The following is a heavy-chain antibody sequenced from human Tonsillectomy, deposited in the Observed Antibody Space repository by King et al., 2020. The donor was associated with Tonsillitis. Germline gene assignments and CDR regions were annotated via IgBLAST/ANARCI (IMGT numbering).Heavy chain of an antibody. CDR3: AKGWVAMDA. Sequence: VQLVESGGGLVQPGGSLRLSCAASGFTFSSCAMTWVRQAPGMRLEWVSALSVVAGVTYSADSVKGRFSISRDNSKNTLYLQMNSLRAEDTAVYYCAKGWVAMDAWGQGTLVTVSS. V-gene: IGHV3-23*04. D-gene: IGHD2-21*01. CDR2: LSVVAGVT. CDR1: GFTFSSCA. J-gene: IGHJ4*02.